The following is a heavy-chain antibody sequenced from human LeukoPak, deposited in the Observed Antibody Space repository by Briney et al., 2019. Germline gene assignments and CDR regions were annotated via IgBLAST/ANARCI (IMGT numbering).Heavy chain of an antibody. CDR2: ISSYNTNR. J-gene: IGHJ5*01. CDR3: AREPQQMVRSDNWFDS. D-gene: IGHD6-13*01. V-gene: IGHV1-18*01. CDR1: GYTFTNFG. Sequence: GASVKVSCKTSGYTFTNFGLSWLRQAPGQGLEWIGWISSYNTNRKYAHKFQGRVTMTTDTSTNTGYMELRSLKSDDTAVYYRAREPQQMVRSDNWFDSWGQGTLVSVSS.